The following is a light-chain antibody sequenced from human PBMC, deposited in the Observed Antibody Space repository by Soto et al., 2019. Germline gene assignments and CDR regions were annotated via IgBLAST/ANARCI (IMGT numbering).Light chain of an antibody. V-gene: IGKV3-20*01. CDR3: QQFCGSPLYH. CDR1: QHVYSRY. Sequence: EIVLTQSPGTLSLSPGEIATLSCRASQHVYSRYLSWYQQKPGQAPRLLIYGASNRATGTPDRFSGSGSGTDFTLTISRLEPEDFDVYYCQQFCGSPLYHLGQGNQLEVK. CDR2: GAS. J-gene: IGKJ2*01.